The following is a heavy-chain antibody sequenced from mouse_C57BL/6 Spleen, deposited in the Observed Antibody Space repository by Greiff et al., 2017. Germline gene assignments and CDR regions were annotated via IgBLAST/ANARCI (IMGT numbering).Heavy chain of an antibody. Sequence: EVKLEESGPELVKPGASVKMSCKASGYTFTDYNMHWVKQSHGKSLEWIGYINPNNGGTSYNQKFKGKATLTVNKSSSTAYMELRSLTSEDSAVYYCARGYYYGSSYGDYWGQGTTLTVSS. CDR2: INPNNGGT. J-gene: IGHJ2*01. D-gene: IGHD1-1*01. CDR1: GYTFTDYN. V-gene: IGHV1-22*01. CDR3: ARGYYYGSSYGDY.